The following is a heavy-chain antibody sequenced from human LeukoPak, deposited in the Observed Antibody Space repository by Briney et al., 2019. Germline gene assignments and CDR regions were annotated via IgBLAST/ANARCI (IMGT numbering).Heavy chain of an antibody. CDR3: ARGQLGSSWQNY. CDR1: GFTFSSHS. CDR2: ISSSSSYI. V-gene: IGHV3-21*01. Sequence: GGSLRLSCAASGFTFSSHSMNWVRQAPGKGLEWVSSISSSSSYIYYADSVKGRFTISRDNAKNSLYLQMNSLRAEDTAVYYCARGQLGSSWQNYWGQGTLVTVSS. D-gene: IGHD6-13*01. J-gene: IGHJ4*02.